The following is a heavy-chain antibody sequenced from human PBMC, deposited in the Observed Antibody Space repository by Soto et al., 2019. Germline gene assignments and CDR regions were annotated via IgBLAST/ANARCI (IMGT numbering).Heavy chain of an antibody. J-gene: IGHJ5*02. V-gene: IGHV3-33*01. Sequence: QVQLVESGGGVVQPGRSLRLSCAASGFTFSSYGMHWVRQAPGKGLEWVALIWYDGSNKYYADSVKGRFTISRDNSKNTLFLQMNSLRAEDTAVYYCARGLWSFDHWGQGTLVTVSS. CDR1: GFTFSSYG. CDR3: ARGLWSFDH. CDR2: IWYDGSNK. D-gene: IGHD5-18*01.